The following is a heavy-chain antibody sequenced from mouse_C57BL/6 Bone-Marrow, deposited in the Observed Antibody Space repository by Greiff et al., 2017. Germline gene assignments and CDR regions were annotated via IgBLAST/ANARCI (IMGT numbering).Heavy chain of an antibody. CDR3: ARGGYDYVDY. Sequence: EVQLVESGGGLVKPGGSLKLSCAASGFTFSSYAMSWVRQTPEKRLEWVATISDGGSYTYYPDNVKGRFTISRDNAKNNLYLQMSHLKSEDTARYYCARGGYDYVDYWGQGTTLTVSS. J-gene: IGHJ2*01. D-gene: IGHD2-3*01. CDR2: ISDGGSYT. CDR1: GFTFSSYA. V-gene: IGHV5-4*01.